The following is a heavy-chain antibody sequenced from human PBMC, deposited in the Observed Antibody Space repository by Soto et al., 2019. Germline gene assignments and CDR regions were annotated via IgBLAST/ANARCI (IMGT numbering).Heavy chain of an antibody. CDR1: GFTFSSYG. D-gene: IGHD3-22*01. CDR2: ISYDGSNK. Sequence: GGSLRLSCAASGFTFSSYGMHWVRQAPGKGLEWVAVISYDGSNKYYADSVKGRFTISRDNSKNTLYLQMNSLRAEDTAVYYCAKDRGKNITTIVVVYYYYGMDVWGQGTPVTVYS. CDR3: AKDRGKNITTIVVVYYYYGMDV. V-gene: IGHV3-30*18. J-gene: IGHJ6*02.